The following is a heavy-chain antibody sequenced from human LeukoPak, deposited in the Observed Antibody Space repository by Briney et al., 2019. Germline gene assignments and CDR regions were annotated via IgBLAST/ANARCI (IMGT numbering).Heavy chain of an antibody. CDR1: GFTFSTYW. Sequence: GGSLRLSCAASGFTFSTYWMHWVRQAPGQGPVWVSRISPDGSTTTYADSVRGRFSISRDNAKNTLYMQMNSLRVDDTAVYYCVRGSSTWSPLGDYGGQGTLVTVST. CDR3: VRGSSTWSPLGDY. D-gene: IGHD6-13*01. V-gene: IGHV3-74*01. J-gene: IGHJ4*02. CDR2: ISPDGSTT.